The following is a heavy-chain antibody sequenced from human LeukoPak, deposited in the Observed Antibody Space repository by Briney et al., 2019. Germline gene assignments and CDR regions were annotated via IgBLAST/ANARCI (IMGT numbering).Heavy chain of an antibody. CDR2: IFSSGSS. J-gene: IGHJ4*02. CDR1: GGSMSGYY. CDR3: ARRSKLGYYFDS. Sequence: SETLSLTCTVSGGSMSGYYWSWIRQPPGKGLEWVGYIFSSGSSNFNPSLKSRVTISVDTSRNQFSLRLSSVTAADTAVYSCARRSKLGYYFDSWGQGILVTVSS. D-gene: IGHD3-16*01. V-gene: IGHV4-59*08.